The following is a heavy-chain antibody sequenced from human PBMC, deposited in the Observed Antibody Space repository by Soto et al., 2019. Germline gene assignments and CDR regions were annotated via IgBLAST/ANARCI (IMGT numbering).Heavy chain of an antibody. CDR2: VSYDGSNK. CDR1: GFTFSSYA. CDR3: ARDLRNYALSDYYGMDV. Sequence: GGSLRLSCAASGFTFSSYAMHWVRQAPGKGLEWVAVVSYDGSNKYYADSVKGRFTISRDNSKNTLYLQMNSLRAEDTAVYYCARDLRNYALSDYYGMDVWGQGTTVTVS. J-gene: IGHJ6*02. V-gene: IGHV3-30-3*01. D-gene: IGHD1-7*01.